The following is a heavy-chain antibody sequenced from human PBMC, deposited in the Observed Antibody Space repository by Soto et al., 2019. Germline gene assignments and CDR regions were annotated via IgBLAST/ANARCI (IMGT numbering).Heavy chain of an antibody. CDR1: GDSVRSHY. CDR3: GRAVDSAMVDNWIDP. D-gene: IGHD5-18*01. CDR2: ISYTGGS. V-gene: IGHV4-59*02. J-gene: IGHJ5*02. Sequence: QVQLQESGPGLVKPSETLSLTCAVSGDSVRSHYWGWIRQPPGKGLEWIGYISYTGGSNYNPALESRVTISLDTSKSQFSLTLTSLTAADTAVYYCGRAVDSAMVDNWIDPWGQGTLVTVSS.